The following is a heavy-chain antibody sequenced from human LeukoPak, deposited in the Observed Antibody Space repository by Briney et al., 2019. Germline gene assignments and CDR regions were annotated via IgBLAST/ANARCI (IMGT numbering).Heavy chain of an antibody. CDR3: ARGRYNWKGEGENWFDP. D-gene: IGHD1-20*01. Sequence: GGSLRLSCAASGFTFSSYSMSWVRQAPGKGLESVSSISSSSSYTYYADSVKGRLTISRDNAKNSLYLQMNSLRAEDTALYYCARGRYNWKGEGENWFDPWGQGTLVTVSS. V-gene: IGHV3-21*01. J-gene: IGHJ5*02. CDR1: GFTFSSYS. CDR2: ISSSSSYT.